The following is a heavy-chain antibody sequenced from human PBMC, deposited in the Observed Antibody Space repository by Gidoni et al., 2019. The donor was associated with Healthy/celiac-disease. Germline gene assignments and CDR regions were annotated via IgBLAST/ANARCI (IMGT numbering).Heavy chain of an antibody. V-gene: IGHV5-51*01. D-gene: IGHD1-1*01. CDR3: ARIRGTTRERDWVDP. CDR1: GYSFTSYW. J-gene: IGHJ5*02. Sequence: EVQLVQSGAEVKKPGESLKISCQGSGYSFTSYWIGWVRQMPGKGRELMGIIYPGDSDTRYSPSFQGQVTISADKSISTAYLQGSSLKASDTAMYYCARIRGTTRERDWVDPWGQGTLVTVSS. CDR2: IYPGDSDT.